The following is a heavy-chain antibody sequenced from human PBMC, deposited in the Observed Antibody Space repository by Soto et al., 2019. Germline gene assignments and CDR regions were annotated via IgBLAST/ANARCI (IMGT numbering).Heavy chain of an antibody. J-gene: IGHJ4*02. CDR1: GFTFSSYA. V-gene: IGHV3-23*01. Sequence: QPGGSLRLSCAASGFTFSSYAMSWVRQAPGKGLEWVSGIRNTGASTNYADSVKGRFTISRDNSKNTLFLQMNSLRAEDTAVYYSAKANYYDNSVYYSASGGQGPLVTVSS. CDR2: IRNTGAST. D-gene: IGHD3-22*01. CDR3: AKANYYDNSVYYSAS.